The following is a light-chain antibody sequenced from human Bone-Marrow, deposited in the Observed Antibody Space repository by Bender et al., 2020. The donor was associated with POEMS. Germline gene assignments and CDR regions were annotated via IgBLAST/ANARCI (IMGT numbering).Light chain of an antibody. J-gene: IGLJ3*02. CDR1: SSNFGNNA. V-gene: IGLV1-44*01. CDR2: SNN. Sequence: QSVLTQPPSASGTPGPSVPISCSGTSSNFGNNAANWYQHVPGTSPKLLIYSNNQRPSGVPDRFSASTSGTSASLAISGLHSDDEADYYCSSWEDSLNGGVFGGETKLTVL. CDR3: SSWEDSLNGGV.